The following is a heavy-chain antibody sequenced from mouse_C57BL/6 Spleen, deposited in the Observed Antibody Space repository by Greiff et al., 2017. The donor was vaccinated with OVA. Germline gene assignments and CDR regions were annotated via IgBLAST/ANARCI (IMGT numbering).Heavy chain of an antibody. CDR2: ISSGSSTI. CDR1: GFTFSDYG. D-gene: IGHD2-1*01. Sequence: EVMLVESGGGLLKPGGSLKLSCAASGFTFSDYGMHWVRQAPEKGLEWVAYISSGSSTIYYADTVKGRFTISRDNAKNTLYLQMTSLRSEDTAMYYCAGGNYVFFAYWGQGTLVTVSA. J-gene: IGHJ3*01. V-gene: IGHV5-17*01. CDR3: AGGNYVFFAY.